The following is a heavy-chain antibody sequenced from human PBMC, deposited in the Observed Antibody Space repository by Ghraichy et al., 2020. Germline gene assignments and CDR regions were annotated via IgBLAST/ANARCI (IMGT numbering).Heavy chain of an antibody. CDR1: GFSFSTWN. CDR2: ISGSSGTI. V-gene: IGHV3-48*02. CDR3: AGAFDI. Sequence: ETLDLTCAASGFSFSTWNMNWVRQAPGKGLEWVSYISGSSGTIYYADSVKGRFTISRNNARNSLYLQMNSLRDEDTAVYYCAGAFDIWGQGTMVTVSS. J-gene: IGHJ3*02.